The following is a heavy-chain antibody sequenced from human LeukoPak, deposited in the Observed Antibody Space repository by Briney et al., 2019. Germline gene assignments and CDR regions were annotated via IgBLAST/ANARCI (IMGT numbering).Heavy chain of an antibody. Sequence: SETRSLTCTVSGGSLIHYYWSWIRQPPGKGLEWIGYIYHSGSTNYNPPLKGRATISVDTSKNQISLRLSSVTAADTAVYYCARVDSGTYYMPFDYWGQGSLVTVSS. CDR2: IYHSGST. V-gene: IGHV4-59*01. J-gene: IGHJ4*02. CDR3: ARVDSGTYYMPFDY. D-gene: IGHD1-26*01. CDR1: GGSLIHYY.